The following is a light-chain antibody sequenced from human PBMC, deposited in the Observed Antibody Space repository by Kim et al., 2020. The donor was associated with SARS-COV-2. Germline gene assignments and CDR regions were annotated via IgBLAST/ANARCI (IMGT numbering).Light chain of an antibody. Sequence: GQSITISCTGTSNDVGGSKYVSWYQQHQGSAPKLMLYDVSNRPSGVSNRFSDSKSGNTASLTISGLQPEDEADYFCSSYTRSNTLLFGTGTKVTVL. CDR2: DVS. V-gene: IGLV2-14*03. CDR1: SNDVGGSKY. J-gene: IGLJ1*01. CDR3: SSYTRSNTLL.